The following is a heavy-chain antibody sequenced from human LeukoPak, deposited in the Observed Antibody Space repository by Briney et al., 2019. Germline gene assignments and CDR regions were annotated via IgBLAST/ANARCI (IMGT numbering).Heavy chain of an antibody. J-gene: IGHJ4*02. D-gene: IGHD3-22*01. CDR3: AASSGYYVDYFDY. V-gene: IGHV3-23*01. CDR1: GFTFSSYA. Sequence: GGSLRLSCAASGFTFSSYAMSWVRQAPGKGLEWVSAISGSGGSTYYADSVKGRFTISRDNSKNTLYLQMNSLRAEDTAVYYCAASSGYYVDYFDYWGQGTLVTVSS. CDR2: ISGSGGST.